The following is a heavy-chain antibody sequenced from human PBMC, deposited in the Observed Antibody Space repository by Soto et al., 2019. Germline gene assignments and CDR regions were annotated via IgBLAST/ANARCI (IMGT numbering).Heavy chain of an antibody. Sequence: GGSLRLSYVGSGFTFSDYYMSWVRQAPGKGLEWLSYSSNSGTYTKYAGSVKGRFSISRDNAKNSLHLQINSLRGEDTAVYYCARGRSSSWWRLYYYGMDVWGQGTTVTVSS. CDR1: GFTFSDYY. CDR3: ARGRSSSWWRLYYYGMDV. J-gene: IGHJ6*02. D-gene: IGHD6-13*01. V-gene: IGHV3-11*06. CDR2: SSNSGTYT.